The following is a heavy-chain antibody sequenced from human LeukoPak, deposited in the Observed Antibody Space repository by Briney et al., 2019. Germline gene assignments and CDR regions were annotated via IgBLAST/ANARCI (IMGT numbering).Heavy chain of an antibody. Sequence: RGSLRLSCAASGFTFSSYAMSWVRQAPGKGLEWVSAISGSGGSTYYADSVKGRFTISRDNSKNTLYLQMNSLRAEDTAVHYCAHGYSYAKYYFDYWGQGTLVTVSS. V-gene: IGHV3-23*01. CDR2: ISGSGGST. J-gene: IGHJ4*02. D-gene: IGHD5-18*01. CDR3: AHGYSYAKYYFDY. CDR1: GFTFSSYA.